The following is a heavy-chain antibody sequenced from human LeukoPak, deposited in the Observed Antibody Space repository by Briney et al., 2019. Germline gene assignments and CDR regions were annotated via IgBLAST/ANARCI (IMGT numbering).Heavy chain of an antibody. CDR3: ARVKGGYRAMVRGDYYYYYMDV. CDR1: GGSISSYY. V-gene: IGHV4-4*07. J-gene: IGHJ6*03. Sequence: PSETLSLTCTVSGGSISSYYWSWIQQPAGKGLEWIGRIYTSGSTNYNPSLKSRVTMSVDTSKNQFSLKLSSVTAADTAVYYCARVKGGYRAMVRGDYYYYYMDVWGKGTTVTISS. CDR2: IYTSGST. D-gene: IGHD3-10*01.